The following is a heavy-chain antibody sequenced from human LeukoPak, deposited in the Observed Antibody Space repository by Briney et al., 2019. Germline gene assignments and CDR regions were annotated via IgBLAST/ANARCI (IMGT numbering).Heavy chain of an antibody. J-gene: IGHJ4*02. Sequence: GRSLRLSCAASGFTFSSYAMSWVRQAPGKGLEWVSAISGSGGSTYYADSVKGRFTISRDNSKNTLYLQMNSLRAEDTAVYYCAKDRGYSYVPTYFDYWGQGTLVTVSS. D-gene: IGHD5-18*01. CDR3: AKDRGYSYVPTYFDY. CDR1: GFTFSSYA. V-gene: IGHV3-23*01. CDR2: ISGSGGST.